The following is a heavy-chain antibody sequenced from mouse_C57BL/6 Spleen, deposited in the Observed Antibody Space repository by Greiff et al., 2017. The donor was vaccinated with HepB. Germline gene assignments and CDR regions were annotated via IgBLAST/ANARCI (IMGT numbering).Heavy chain of an antibody. CDR1: GYTFTSYW. CDR2: IHPNSGST. V-gene: IGHV1-64*01. CDR3: ARNYGSSYEGGYFDV. J-gene: IGHJ1*03. D-gene: IGHD1-1*01. Sequence: QVQLKQPGAELVKPGASVKLSCKASGYTFTSYWMHWVKQRPGQGLEWIGMIHPNSGSTNYNEKFKSKATLTVDKSSSTAYMQLSSLTSEDSAVYYCARNYGSSYEGGYFDVWGTGTTVTVSS.